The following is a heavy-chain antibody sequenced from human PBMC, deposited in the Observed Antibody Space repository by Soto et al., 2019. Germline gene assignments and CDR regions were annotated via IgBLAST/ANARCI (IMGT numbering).Heavy chain of an antibody. D-gene: IGHD4-17*01. V-gene: IGHV4-39*01. CDR1: GGSIRSSSYY. Sequence: SETLSLTCTVSGGSIRSSSYYWGWIRQPPGKGLEWIGSIYYSGSTYYNPSLKSRVTISVDTSKNQFSLKLSSVTAADTAVYYCARANYGDYYWFDPWGQGTLVTVSS. CDR3: ARANYGDYYWFDP. CDR2: IYYSGST. J-gene: IGHJ5*02.